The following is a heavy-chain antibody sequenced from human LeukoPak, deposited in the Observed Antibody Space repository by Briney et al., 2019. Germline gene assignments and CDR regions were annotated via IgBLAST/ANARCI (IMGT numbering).Heavy chain of an antibody. CDR2: VHNTGST. CDR1: GASITSYY. D-gene: IGHD1-14*01. Sequence: SETLSLTCTVSGASITSYYWSWIRRPPGKGLEWIGYVHNTGSTNYNPSLKSRLTLSIDTSKNQFSLRLDSVTAADTAVYYCARLPPLAPAGTTYYHAMDVWGQGNTVTVSS. CDR3: ARLPPLAPAGTTYYHAMDV. V-gene: IGHV4-59*08. J-gene: IGHJ6*02.